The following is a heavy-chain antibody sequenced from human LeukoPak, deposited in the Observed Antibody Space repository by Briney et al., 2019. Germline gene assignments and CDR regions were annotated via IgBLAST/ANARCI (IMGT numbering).Heavy chain of an antibody. CDR1: GFTFEDYG. Sequence: PGGSLRLSCAASGFTFEDYGMSWVRQAPGKGLEWVSGINWNGDRKGHADSVKGRFTISRDSAKTSLYLQMNSLRAEDTALYHCARASYYYDTSGLGAFDIWGQGTMVIVSS. CDR3: ARASYYYDTSGLGAFDI. J-gene: IGHJ3*02. CDR2: INWNGDRK. D-gene: IGHD3-22*01. V-gene: IGHV3-20*01.